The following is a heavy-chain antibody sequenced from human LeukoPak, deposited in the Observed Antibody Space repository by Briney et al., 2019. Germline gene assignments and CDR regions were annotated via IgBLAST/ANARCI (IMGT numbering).Heavy chain of an antibody. CDR3: ARHISRGFVQFNWFDP. Sequence: PSETLSLTCTVSGGSISSSSYYWGWIRQPPGKGLEWIGSIYYSGSTYYNPSLKSRVTISVDTSKNQFSLKLSSVTAADTAVYYCARHISRGFVQFNWFDPWGQGTLVTVSS. CDR1: GGSISSSSYY. J-gene: IGHJ5*02. CDR2: IYYSGST. D-gene: IGHD3-10*01. V-gene: IGHV4-39*01.